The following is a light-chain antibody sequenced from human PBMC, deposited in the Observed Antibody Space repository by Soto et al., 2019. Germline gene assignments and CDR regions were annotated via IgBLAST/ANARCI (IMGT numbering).Light chain of an antibody. CDR3: LQHYNYPRT. V-gene: IGKV1-5*01. J-gene: IGKJ1*01. CDR2: DAS. CDR1: QSISSW. Sequence: DIQMTQSPSTLSASVGDRVTITCRASQSISSWLAWYQQKPGKAPKLLIYDASSLESGVPSRFSGSGSGTEFTLTISSLQPEDFATYYCLQHYNYPRTFGQGTKVDIK.